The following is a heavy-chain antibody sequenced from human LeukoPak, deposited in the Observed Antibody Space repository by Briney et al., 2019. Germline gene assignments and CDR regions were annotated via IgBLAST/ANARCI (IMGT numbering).Heavy chain of an antibody. CDR3: ARSWPKYCSSTSCYRWAQGWFDP. D-gene: IGHD2-2*01. CDR1: GGSFSGYY. J-gene: IGHJ5*02. CDR2: IYYSGST. V-gene: IGHV4-31*11. Sequence: NSSETLSLTCAVYGGSFSGYYWSWIRQHPGKGLEWIGYIYYSGSTYYNPSLKSRVTISVDTSKNQFSLKLSSVTAADTAVYYCARSWPKYCSSTSCYRWAQGWFDPWGQGTLVTVSS.